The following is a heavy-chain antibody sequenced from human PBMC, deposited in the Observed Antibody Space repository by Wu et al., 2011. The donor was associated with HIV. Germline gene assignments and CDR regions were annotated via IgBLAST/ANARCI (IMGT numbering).Heavy chain of an antibody. CDR3: ARDLGGADFDY. CDR1: GGTFSSHG. J-gene: IGHJ4*02. V-gene: IGHV1-18*01. Sequence: QVQLVQSGPEVKKPGSSVKVSCKASGGTFSSHGISWVRQAPGQGLEWMGWISAYNGNRHYVQKFEGRVTMTTDTSTSTAYMDLRSLTSDDTAVYYCARDLGGADFDYWGQGTLVTVSS. CDR2: ISAYNGNR. D-gene: IGHD1-26*01.